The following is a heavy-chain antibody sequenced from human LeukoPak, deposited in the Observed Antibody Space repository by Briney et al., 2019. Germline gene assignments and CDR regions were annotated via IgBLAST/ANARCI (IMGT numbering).Heavy chain of an antibody. V-gene: IGHV4-34*01. J-gene: IGHJ4*02. CDR1: GGSFSGYY. CDR3: ARHCSSTSCYPCVDY. CDR2: INHSGST. Sequence: SETLSLTCAVYGGSFSGYYWSWIRQPPGKGLEWIGEINHSGSTNYNPSLKSRVTISVGTSKNQFSLKLSSVTAADTAVYYCARHCSSTSCYPCVDYWGQGTLVTVSS. D-gene: IGHD2-2*01.